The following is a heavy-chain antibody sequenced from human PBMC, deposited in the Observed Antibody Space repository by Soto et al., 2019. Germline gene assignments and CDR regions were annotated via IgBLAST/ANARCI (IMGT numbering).Heavy chain of an antibody. CDR1: GGTFSSYT. D-gene: IGHD5-18*01. Sequence: QVQLVQSGAEVKKPGSSVKVSCKASGGTFSSYTISWVRQAPGQGLEWMGRIIPILGIANYAQKFQGRVTITADKSTSTADMERSSLRSEDTAVYYCASGYSYGYQSYYYGMDVWGQGTTVTVSS. J-gene: IGHJ6*02. CDR3: ASGYSYGYQSYYYGMDV. CDR2: IIPILGIA. V-gene: IGHV1-69*02.